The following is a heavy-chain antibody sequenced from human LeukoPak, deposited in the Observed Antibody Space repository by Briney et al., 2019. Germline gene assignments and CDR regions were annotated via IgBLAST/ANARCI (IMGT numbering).Heavy chain of an antibody. V-gene: IGHV3-33*01. CDR3: ARGVEDIVVVVAATYDAFDI. D-gene: IGHD2-15*01. Sequence: GSLRLSCAASGFTFSSYGMHWVRQAPGKGLEWVAVIWYDGSNKYYADSVKGRFTISRDNSKNTLYLQMNSLRAEDTAVYYCARGVEDIVVVVAATYDAFDIWGQGTMVTVSS. CDR2: IWYDGSNK. CDR1: GFTFSSYG. J-gene: IGHJ3*02.